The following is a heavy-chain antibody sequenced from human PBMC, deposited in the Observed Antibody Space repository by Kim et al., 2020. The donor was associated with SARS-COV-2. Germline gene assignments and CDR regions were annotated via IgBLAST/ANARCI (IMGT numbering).Heavy chain of an antibody. V-gene: IGHV3-11*05. CDR3: ARDGAHSGYEYGMDV. D-gene: IGHD1-26*01. Sequence: DSVKDRFTISRDNAKNSLYLQMNSLRAEDTAVYYCARDGAHSGYEYGMDVWGQGTTVTVSS. J-gene: IGHJ6*02.